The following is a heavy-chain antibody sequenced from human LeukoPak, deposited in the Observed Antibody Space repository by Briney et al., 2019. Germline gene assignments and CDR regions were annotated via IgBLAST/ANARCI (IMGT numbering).Heavy chain of an antibody. Sequence: EASVKVSCKASGGTFSTFGITWVRQAPGQGLEWMGGTIPISGAKHYAQKFRGRVTFTADNSTTTTFMELSSLRSEDTALYFCASYSNWGGFDSWGQGTLVTVSS. J-gene: IGHJ4*02. CDR2: TIPISGAK. CDR3: ASYSNWGGFDS. CDR1: GGTFSTFG. V-gene: IGHV1-69*06. D-gene: IGHD7-27*01.